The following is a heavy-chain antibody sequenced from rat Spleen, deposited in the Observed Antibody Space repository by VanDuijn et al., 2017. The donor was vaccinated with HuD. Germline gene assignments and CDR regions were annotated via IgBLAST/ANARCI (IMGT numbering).Heavy chain of an antibody. CDR2: INYDGDST. J-gene: IGHJ2*01. CDR3: TRDRILRSTGFDY. D-gene: IGHD1-6*01. CDR1: GFTFSDYA. Sequence: EVQLVESGGGLVQPGRSLKLSCAASGFTFSDYAMAWVRQAPKKGLEWVATINYDGDSTYYRDSVKGRFTISRDNAKSSLYLQMDSLRSEDTATYYCTRDRILRSTGFDYWGQGVMVTVSS. V-gene: IGHV5-17*01.